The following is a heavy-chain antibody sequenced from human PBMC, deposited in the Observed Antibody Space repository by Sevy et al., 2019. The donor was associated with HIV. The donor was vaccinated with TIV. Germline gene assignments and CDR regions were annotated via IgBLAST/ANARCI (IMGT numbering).Heavy chain of an antibody. Sequence: SETLSLTCTVSGGSISSYYWSWIRQPPGKGLEWIGHIYYSGSTNYNPSLKSRVTISVDTSKNQFSLKLSSVTAADTAVYYCARVNLYSGSYQTFDYWGQGTLVTVSS. V-gene: IGHV4-59*01. CDR3: ARVNLYSGSYQTFDY. D-gene: IGHD1-26*01. CDR2: IYYSGST. J-gene: IGHJ4*02. CDR1: GGSISSYY.